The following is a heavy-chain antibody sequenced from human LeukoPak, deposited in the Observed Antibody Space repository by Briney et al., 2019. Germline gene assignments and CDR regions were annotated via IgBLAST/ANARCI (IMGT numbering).Heavy chain of an antibody. J-gene: IGHJ4*02. CDR3: AKPYYYGSRSYIDY. Sequence: PGGPLRLSWAASGFTFSSYGMHWVRQAPGKGLEWVAVISYDGSNTYYAASVKGRFTISRDNSKNMLYLQVNSLTAKDTAVYYCAKPYYYGSRSYIDYWGQGTLVTVSS. D-gene: IGHD3-10*01. V-gene: IGHV3-30*18. CDR2: ISYDGSNT. CDR1: GFTFSSYG.